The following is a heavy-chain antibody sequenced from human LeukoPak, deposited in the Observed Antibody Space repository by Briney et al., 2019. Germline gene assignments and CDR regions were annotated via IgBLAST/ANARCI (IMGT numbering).Heavy chain of an antibody. CDR1: GFTFSSYG. CDR2: IWYDGSNK. D-gene: IGHD5-24*01. J-gene: IGHJ4*02. Sequence: GGSLRLSCAASGFTFSSYGMHWVRQAPGKGLEWVAVIWYDGSNKYYADSVKGRFTISRDNAKNTLYLQMNSLRAEDTAVYYCARVIIRRDGYNGYFDYWGQGTLVTVSS. V-gene: IGHV3-33*01. CDR3: ARVIIRRDGYNGYFDY.